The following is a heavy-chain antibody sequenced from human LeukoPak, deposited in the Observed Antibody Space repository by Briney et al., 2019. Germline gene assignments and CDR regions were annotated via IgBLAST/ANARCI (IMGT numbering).Heavy chain of an antibody. Sequence: GGSLRLSCAASGFTSSSHSMSSVRQAPGEGLWWVAYIKEDGREKDPVESVKGRFTISRDNAKNSLYLQMNTLRADDTAVYYCARWRWLQSEFDYWGQGTLVTVSS. CDR1: GFTSSSHS. J-gene: IGHJ4*02. CDR3: ARWRWLQSEFDY. D-gene: IGHD5-24*01. V-gene: IGHV3-7*01. CDR2: IKEDGREK.